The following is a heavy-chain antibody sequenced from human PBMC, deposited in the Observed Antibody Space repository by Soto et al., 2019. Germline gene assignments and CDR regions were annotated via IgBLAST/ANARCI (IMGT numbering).Heavy chain of an antibody. J-gene: IGHJ4*02. D-gene: IGHD5-18*01. Sequence: QVQLQESGPGLVKPSQTLSLTCTVSGGSISSGGYYWSWIRQHPGKDLERFGYIYYSGSTYYNPSLKSRVNMSVDTSKNQFALKLSSLTAADTAVYYCAGAADVDTAMVTGYFDYWGQGTLVTVSS. CDR2: IYYSGST. CDR1: GGSISSGGYY. CDR3: AGAADVDTAMVTGYFDY. V-gene: IGHV4-31*03.